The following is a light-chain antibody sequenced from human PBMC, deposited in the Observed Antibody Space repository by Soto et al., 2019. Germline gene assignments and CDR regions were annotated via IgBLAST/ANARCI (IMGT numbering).Light chain of an antibody. J-gene: IGKJ1*01. V-gene: IGKV1-5*03. CDR2: KAS. CDR3: QQYNSYSWT. Sequence: DIQMTQSPSTLSVSVGDRVTITCRASQSISSWLAWYQQKPGKAPKLLIHKASSLESGVPSRFSGSGSGTEFTLTISSLQPDDFATYYCQQYNSYSWTFGQGTKVEIK. CDR1: QSISSW.